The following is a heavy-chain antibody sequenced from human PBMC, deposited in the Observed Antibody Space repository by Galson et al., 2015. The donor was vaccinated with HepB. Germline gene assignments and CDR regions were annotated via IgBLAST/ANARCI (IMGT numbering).Heavy chain of an antibody. Sequence: SVKVSCKASGYTFTSYAMHWVRQAPGQRLEWMGWINAGNGNTKYSQKFQGRVTITRDTSASTAYTELSSLRSEDTAVYYCARDQGVEGYCSSTSCYDAFDIWGQGTMVTVSS. CDR1: GYTFTSYA. CDR3: ARDQGVEGYCSSTSCYDAFDI. CDR2: INAGNGNT. V-gene: IGHV1-3*01. D-gene: IGHD2-2*01. J-gene: IGHJ3*02.